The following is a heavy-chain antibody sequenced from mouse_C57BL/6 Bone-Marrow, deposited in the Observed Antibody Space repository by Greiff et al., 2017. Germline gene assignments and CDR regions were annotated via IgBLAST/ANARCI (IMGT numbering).Heavy chain of an antibody. Sequence: EVNVVESGAGLVKPGGSLKLSCAASGFTFSSYAMSWVRQTPEKRLEWVAYISSGGDYIYYADTVKGRFTISRDNARNTLYLQMSSLKSEDTAMYYCTRDSSGYDYAMDYWGQGTSVTVSS. V-gene: IGHV5-9-1*02. D-gene: IGHD3-2*02. J-gene: IGHJ4*01. CDR3: TRDSSGYDYAMDY. CDR1: GFTFSSYA. CDR2: ISSGGDYI.